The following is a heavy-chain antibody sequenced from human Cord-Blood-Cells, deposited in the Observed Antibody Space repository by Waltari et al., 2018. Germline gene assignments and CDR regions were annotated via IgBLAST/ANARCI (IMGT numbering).Heavy chain of an antibody. V-gene: IGHV1-8*01. CDR3: AREYSSSSRGYYYGMDV. CDR2: MNPNSGNT. D-gene: IGHD6-6*01. CDR1: GYTFTSYD. J-gene: IGHJ6*02. Sequence: QVQLVQSGAEVKKPGASVQVSCKASGYTFTSYDINWVRQATGQGLEWMGWMNPNSGNTGYAQKFQGRVTMTRNTSISTAYMERSSLRSEDTAVYYCAREYSSSSRGYYYGMDVWGQGTTVTVSS.